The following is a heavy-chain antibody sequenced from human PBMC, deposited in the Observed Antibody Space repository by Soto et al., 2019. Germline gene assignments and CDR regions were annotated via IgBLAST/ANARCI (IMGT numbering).Heavy chain of an antibody. J-gene: IGHJ4*02. V-gene: IGHV1-46*03. D-gene: IGHD2-15*01. CDR2: INPSGGST. Sequence: ASVKVSCKASGYTFTSYYMHWVRQAPGQGLEWMGIINPSGGSTSYAQKFQGRVTMTRDTSTSTVYMELSSLRSEDTAVYYCATDGYCSCGSCYPQLFDYWGQGILVTVSS. CDR1: GYTFTSYY. CDR3: ATDGYCSCGSCYPQLFDY.